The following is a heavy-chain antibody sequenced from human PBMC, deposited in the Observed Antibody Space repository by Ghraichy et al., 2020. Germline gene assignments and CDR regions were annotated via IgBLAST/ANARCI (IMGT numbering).Heavy chain of an antibody. CDR1: GFIFSRHY. CDR2: ITSSSSYR. D-gene: IGHD3-3*01. J-gene: IGHJ6*02. V-gene: IGHV3-21*01. CDR3: ARDMRDFWSGYYPLFYGMDV. Sequence: GGSLRLSCAASGFIFSRHYMTWVRQAPGRGLEWVSSITSSSSYRYYEDSVKGRFIISRDNAKNSLYLQMNSLRAEDTAVYYCARDMRDFWSGYYPLFYGMDVWGQGTTVTVSS.